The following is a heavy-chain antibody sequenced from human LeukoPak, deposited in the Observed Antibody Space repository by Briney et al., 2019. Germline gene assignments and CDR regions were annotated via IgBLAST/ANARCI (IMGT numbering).Heavy chain of an antibody. CDR1: GGSFSGYY. J-gene: IGHJ6*02. Sequence: NPSETLSLTCAVHGGSFSGYYWSWIRQPPGKGLEWIGEINHSGSTNYNLSLKSRVTISVDTSKNQFSLKLSSVTAADTAVYYCARGPEIQLWLPHYYYYGMDVWGQGTTVTVSS. D-gene: IGHD5-18*01. CDR2: INHSGST. CDR3: ARGPEIQLWLPHYYYYGMDV. V-gene: IGHV4-34*01.